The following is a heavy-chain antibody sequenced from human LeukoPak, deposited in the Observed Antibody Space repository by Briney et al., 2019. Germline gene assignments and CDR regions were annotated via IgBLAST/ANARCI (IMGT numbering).Heavy chain of an antibody. CDR1: GGSISSYY. CDR2: IYTSGST. Sequence: SETLSLTCTVSGGSISSYYWSWIRQPPGKGLEWIGYIYTSGSTNYNPSLKSRVTISVDTSKNQFSLKLSSVTAADTAVYYCATGGYGYRDAFDIRGQVTMVTVSS. CDR3: ATGGYGYRDAFDI. J-gene: IGHJ3*02. D-gene: IGHD5-18*01. V-gene: IGHV4-4*09.